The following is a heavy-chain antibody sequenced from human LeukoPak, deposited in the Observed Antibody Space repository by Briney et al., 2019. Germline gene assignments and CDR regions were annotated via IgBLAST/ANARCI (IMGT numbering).Heavy chain of an antibody. CDR1: GFTFSSYS. CDR2: ISSSSSTI. CDR3: ARAVSYQYYYDSSGDHAFDI. Sequence: GGSLRLSCAASGFTFSSYSMNWVRQAPGKGLEWVSYISSSSSTIYYADSVKGRFTISSDNAKNSLYLQMNSLRAEDTAVYYCARAVSYQYYYDSSGDHAFDIWGQGTMVTVSS. D-gene: IGHD3-22*01. V-gene: IGHV3-48*01. J-gene: IGHJ3*02.